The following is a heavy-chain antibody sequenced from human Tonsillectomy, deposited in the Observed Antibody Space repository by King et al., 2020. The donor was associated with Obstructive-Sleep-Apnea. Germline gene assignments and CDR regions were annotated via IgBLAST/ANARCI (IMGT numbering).Heavy chain of an antibody. CDR3: ARGSGAAAVNWFDP. CDR1: GGSFSDYY. Sequence: HVQLQQWGAGLLKPSETLSLTCAVFGGSFSDYYWSWIRQPPGKGLEWIGEINHSGSTIYNSSLESRVAISVDTSKNQFSLKLNSVTAADTAVYYCARGSGAAAVNWFDPWGQGTLVTVSS. D-gene: IGHD6-13*01. V-gene: IGHV4-34*01. J-gene: IGHJ5*02. CDR2: INHSGST.